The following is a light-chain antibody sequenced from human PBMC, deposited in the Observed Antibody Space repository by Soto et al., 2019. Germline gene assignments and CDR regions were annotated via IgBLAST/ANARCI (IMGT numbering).Light chain of an antibody. V-gene: IGKV4-1*01. CDR2: WAS. Sequence: DIVMTQSPDSLAVSLGERATINCKSSQSVLYSSNNKNYLAWYQQKPGQPPKLLIYWASTRESGVPDRFSGSGSGTDFTLTISRLQAEDVAVYYCQQYYIAPPTFGQGTKVEIK. J-gene: IGKJ1*01. CDR3: QQYYIAPPT. CDR1: QSVLYSSNNKNY.